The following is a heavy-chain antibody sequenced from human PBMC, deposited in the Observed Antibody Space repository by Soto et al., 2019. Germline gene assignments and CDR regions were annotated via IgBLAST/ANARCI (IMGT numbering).Heavy chain of an antibody. CDR1: GGSISSYY. Sequence: QVQVQESGPGLVKPSETLSLTCTVSGGSISSYYVSWIRQSAGKGLEWIGRIDTSGTTNYNPSLKSRITMSVDATKSQFSLNLSTVTAADTAEYYCARGPRGYVYYHGMDVWGQGTTVTVSS. CDR3: ARGPRGYVYYHGMDV. J-gene: IGHJ6*02. V-gene: IGHV4-4*07. CDR2: IDTSGTT. D-gene: IGHD3-16*01.